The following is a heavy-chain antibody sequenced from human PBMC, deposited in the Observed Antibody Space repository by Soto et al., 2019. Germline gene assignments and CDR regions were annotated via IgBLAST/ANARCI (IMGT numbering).Heavy chain of an antibody. D-gene: IGHD2-15*01. V-gene: IGHV1-69*01. CDR2: IIPMFETT. CDR1: GGAFGSYA. CDR3: TRHRGYSSGYWGQDF. J-gene: IGHJ4*02. Sequence: QVQLVQSGAEVKKPGSSGKVSCKASGGAFGSYAVNWVRQAPGQGLEWMGGIIPMFETTNYAQRFQGRVTVTADESTSTVYLELTRLRSEDTGMYYCTRHRGYSSGYWGQDFWGQGTLVTVSS.